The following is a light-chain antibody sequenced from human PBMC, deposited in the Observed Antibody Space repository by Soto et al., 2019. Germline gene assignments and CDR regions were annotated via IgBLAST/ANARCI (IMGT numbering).Light chain of an antibody. J-gene: IGLJ2*01. CDR1: SSNIGNNY. CDR3: GTWDSRLSAVV. CDR2: DND. V-gene: IGLV1-51*01. Sequence: QSVLTQSPSVSAAPGQKVTISCSGRSSNIGNNYVSWYQQLPGTAPKLLIKDNDKRPSEIPDRFSGSKSGTSATLGITGLQTGDEADYYCGTWDSRLSAVVFGGETKLTVL.